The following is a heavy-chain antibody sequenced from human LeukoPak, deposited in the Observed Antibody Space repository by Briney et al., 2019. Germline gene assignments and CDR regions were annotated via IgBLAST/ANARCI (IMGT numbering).Heavy chain of an antibody. J-gene: IGHJ3*02. CDR2: IIPIFGTA. CDR3: ARDYGAYYDILTGHSGAFDI. V-gene: IGHV1-69*01. D-gene: IGHD3-9*01. Sequence: SVKVSCKASGGTFSSYAISWVRQAPGQGLEWMGGIIPIFGTANYAQKFQGRVTITADESASTAYMELSSLRSEDTAVYYCARDYGAYYDILTGHSGAFDIWGQGTMVTVSS. CDR1: GGTFSSYA.